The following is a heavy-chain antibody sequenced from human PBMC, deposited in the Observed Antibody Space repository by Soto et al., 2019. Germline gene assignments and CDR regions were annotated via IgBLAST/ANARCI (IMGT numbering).Heavy chain of an antibody. CDR1: GFTFSSYA. CDR2: ISYDGSNK. D-gene: IGHD2-2*01. Sequence: GGSLRLSCAASGFTFSSYAMHWVRQAPGKGLEWVAVISYDGSNKYYADSVKGRFTISRDNSKNTLYLQMNSLRAEDTAVYYCYTEYCSSTSCFDYWGQGTLVTVSS. V-gene: IGHV3-30-3*01. CDR3: YTEYCSSTSCFDY. J-gene: IGHJ4*02.